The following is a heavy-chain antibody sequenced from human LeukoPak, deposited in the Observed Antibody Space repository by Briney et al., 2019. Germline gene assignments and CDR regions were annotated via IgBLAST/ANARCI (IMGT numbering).Heavy chain of an antibody. Sequence: ASETLSLTCTVSGGSISSYYWSWIRQPPGKGLEWIGYIYYSGSTNYNPSLKSRVTISVDTSKNQFSLKLSSVTAADTAVYYCASGIVRAYSYYMDIWGKGTTVTVSS. CDR3: ASGIVRAYSYYMDI. J-gene: IGHJ6*03. CDR2: IYYSGST. V-gene: IGHV4-59*08. D-gene: IGHD1-1*01. CDR1: GGSISSYY.